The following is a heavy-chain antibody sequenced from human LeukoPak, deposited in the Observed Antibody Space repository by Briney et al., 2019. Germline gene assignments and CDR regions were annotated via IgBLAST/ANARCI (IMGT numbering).Heavy chain of an antibody. Sequence: GGSLRLSCAASGFTFSSYIMNWVRQAPGKGLEWVSSIGSSSSYIYYADSVKGRFIISRDNAKNLLHLQRNIPGAEDTALYWCAASTNHTTMVDYWGQGTPVTVSS. CDR2: IGSSSSYI. CDR3: AASTNHTTMVDY. J-gene: IGHJ4*02. D-gene: IGHD3-10*01. V-gene: IGHV3-21*01. CDR1: GFTFSSYI.